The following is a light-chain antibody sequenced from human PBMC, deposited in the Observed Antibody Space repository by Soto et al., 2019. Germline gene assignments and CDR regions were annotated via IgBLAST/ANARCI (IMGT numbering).Light chain of an antibody. CDR1: QSITTY. J-gene: IGKJ2*01. V-gene: IGKV1-39*01. CDR2: AAS. CDR3: QQVFTTPRT. Sequence: DIPMTQSPSSLSASVGDRVTITCRASQSITTYLNWYQQKPGKAPELLIYAASTLQSGVPSRFSGGGSGTDFTLTVSSLQPEDFATYFCQQVFTTPRTFGQGTKVEIK.